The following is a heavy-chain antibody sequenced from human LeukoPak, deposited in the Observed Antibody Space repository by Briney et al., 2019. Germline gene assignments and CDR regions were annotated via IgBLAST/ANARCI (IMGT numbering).Heavy chain of an antibody. CDR3: ARGYTYGSIDY. V-gene: IGHV3-48*03. CDR1: GFTFSSYE. CDR2: ISSSGSTI. J-gene: IGHJ4*02. D-gene: IGHD5-18*01. Sequence: GGSLRLACAASGFTFSSYEMNWVRQAPGKGLEWVAYISSSGSTIYYADSVKGRFTISRDNAKNSVYLQMNSLRAEDTAAYYCARGYTYGSIDYWGQGTLVTVSS.